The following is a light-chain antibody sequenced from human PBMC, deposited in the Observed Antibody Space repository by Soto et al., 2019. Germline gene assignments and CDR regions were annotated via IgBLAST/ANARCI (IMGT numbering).Light chain of an antibody. Sequence: IQLTQSPSPLSASVGDRVTITCRASQSISSWLAWYQQKPGKAPELLIYKAFSLESGVTSRFSGSGPGTEFTLTISSPQPDDVATYYCQHYNSYSRTFGKGTKVEIK. CDR1: QSISSW. V-gene: IGKV1-5*03. CDR3: QHYNSYSRT. CDR2: KAF. J-gene: IGKJ1*01.